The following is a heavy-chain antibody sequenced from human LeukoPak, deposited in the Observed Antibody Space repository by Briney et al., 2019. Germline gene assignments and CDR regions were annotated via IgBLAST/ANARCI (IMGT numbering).Heavy chain of an antibody. D-gene: IGHD3-22*01. J-gene: IGHJ4*02. CDR1: GGSISSSYC. Sequence: PSETLSLTCTVSGGSISSSYCWGWIRQPPGKGLEWIGSIYYSGSTYYNPSLKSRVTISVDTSKNQFSLKLSSVTAADTAVYYCARHPIYYYDSSGYPDYFDYWGQGTLVTVSS. CDR2: IYYSGST. CDR3: ARHPIYYYDSSGYPDYFDY. V-gene: IGHV4-39*01.